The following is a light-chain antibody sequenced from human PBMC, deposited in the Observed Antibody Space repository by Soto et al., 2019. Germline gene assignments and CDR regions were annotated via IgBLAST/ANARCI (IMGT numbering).Light chain of an antibody. CDR2: GAS. CDR1: QSVSSSY. Sequence: IVLTHSPGTLSLSPWERATISCRASQSVSSSYLAWYQQKPGQAPRLVIYGASSRATGIPDRFSGSGSGTDFTLTISRLEPEDFAVYYCQQYGSSPPLTFGGGTKVDIK. V-gene: IGKV3-20*01. CDR3: QQYGSSPPLT. J-gene: IGKJ4*01.